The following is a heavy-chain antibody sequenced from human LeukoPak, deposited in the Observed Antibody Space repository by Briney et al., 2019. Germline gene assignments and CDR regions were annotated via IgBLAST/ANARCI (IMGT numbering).Heavy chain of an antibody. J-gene: IGHJ5*02. CDR1: GGSISSSSYS. CDR2: IYYSGST. CDR3: ARGAIAAAGTGFDP. D-gene: IGHD6-13*01. V-gene: IGHV4-39*01. Sequence: SETLSLTCTVSGGSISSSSYSWGWIRQPPGKGLEWIGSIYYSGSTYYNPSLKSRVTISVDTSKNQFSLKLSSVTAADTAVYYCARGAIAAAGTGFDPWGQGTLVTVSS.